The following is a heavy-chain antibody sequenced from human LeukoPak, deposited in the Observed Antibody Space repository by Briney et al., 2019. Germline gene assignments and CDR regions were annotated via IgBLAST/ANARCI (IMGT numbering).Heavy chain of an antibody. D-gene: IGHD6-13*01. Sequence: PGGSLRLSCAASEFTFSSYAVHWVRQAPGKGLNWLAVISYDGSNKYHTDSVKGRFTISRDTSKNTLYLHMNGLRAEDTAVYYCAKDEDSSSWYYFDYWGQGILVTVSS. CDR1: EFTFSSYA. V-gene: IGHV3-30-3*01. CDR2: ISYDGSNK. J-gene: IGHJ4*02. CDR3: AKDEDSSSWYYFDY.